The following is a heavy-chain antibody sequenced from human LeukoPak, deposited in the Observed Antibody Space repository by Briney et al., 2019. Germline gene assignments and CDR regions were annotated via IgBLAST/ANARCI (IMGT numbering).Heavy chain of an antibody. V-gene: IGHV3-48*03. Sequence: GGSLRLSCAASGFTFSTYEMNWVRQAPGKGLEWLSYISSSGNSMYYADSVKGRFTVSRDNAKKSLYLQMNSLRAEDSAVYYCARVFTSGFDPWGQGTLVTVST. CDR2: ISSSGNSM. D-gene: IGHD2/OR15-2a*01. CDR1: GFTFSTYE. CDR3: ARVFTSGFDP. J-gene: IGHJ5*02.